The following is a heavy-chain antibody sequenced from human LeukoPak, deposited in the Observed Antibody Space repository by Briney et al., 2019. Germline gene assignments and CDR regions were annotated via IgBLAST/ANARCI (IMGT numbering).Heavy chain of an antibody. V-gene: IGHV3-23*01. D-gene: IGHD3-16*02. CDR3: AKDRIRLGELSMYDY. J-gene: IGHJ4*02. Sequence: PGGSLRLSCAASGFTFSDAWMYWVRQAPGKGLEWVSAISGSGGSTYYADSVKGRFTISRDNSKNTLYLQMNSLRAEDTAVYYCAKDRIRLGELSMYDYWGQGTLVTVSS. CDR2: ISGSGGST. CDR1: GFTFSDAW.